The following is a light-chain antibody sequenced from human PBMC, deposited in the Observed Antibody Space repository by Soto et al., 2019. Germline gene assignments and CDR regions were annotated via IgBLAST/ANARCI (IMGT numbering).Light chain of an antibody. J-gene: IGLJ2*01. V-gene: IGLV1-44*01. Sequence: QSVLTQPPSASRTPGQRVTISCSGSSSNIGSNAVNWYQHLPGTAPKLLIYGNSQRPSGVPDRFSGSKSGTSASLAISGLQSEDEADYYCAAWDDSLNGPVFGGGTKLTVL. CDR3: AAWDDSLNGPV. CDR1: SSNIGSNA. CDR2: GNS.